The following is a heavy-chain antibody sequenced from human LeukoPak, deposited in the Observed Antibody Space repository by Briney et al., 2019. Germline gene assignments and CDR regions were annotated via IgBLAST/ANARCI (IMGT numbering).Heavy chain of an antibody. D-gene: IGHD2-21*02. CDR3: AREISYGDWGYFDY. Sequence: ASVKVSCKASGYTFTSYDINWVRQATGQGLEWMGWITPFSEKTKYAQNMQGRVTMTTVASTNTAYMELRRLRSDDTAVYFCAREISYGDWGYFDYWGQGTRVSVFS. CDR1: GYTFTSYD. CDR2: ITPFSEKT. J-gene: IGHJ4*02. V-gene: IGHV1-18*01.